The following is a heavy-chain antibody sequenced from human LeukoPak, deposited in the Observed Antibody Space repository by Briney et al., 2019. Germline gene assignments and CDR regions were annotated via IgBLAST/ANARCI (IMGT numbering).Heavy chain of an antibody. CDR2: ISSNRDTI. J-gene: IGHJ4*02. V-gene: IGHV3-48*02. Sequence: TGGSLRLSCAAAGFTFDTYPMNWVRQAPGRGLEWISYISSNRDTIYYAASVKGRFTISRDNARYSLYLQMSSLRDEDTAVYYCARGPGYGHYFDYWGQGALVTVSS. CDR3: ARGPGYGHYFDY. CDR1: GFTFDTYP. D-gene: IGHD5-12*01.